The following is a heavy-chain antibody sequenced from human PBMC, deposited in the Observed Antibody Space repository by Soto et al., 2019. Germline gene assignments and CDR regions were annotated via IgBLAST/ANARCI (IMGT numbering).Heavy chain of an antibody. V-gene: IGHV4-34*01. J-gene: IGHJ4*02. D-gene: IGHD5-18*01. CDR1: GGSFSDYY. Sequence: QVQLQQWGAGLLRPSEPLSLTCAVYGGSFSDYYWSWIRQPPGKGLEWIGEIHPSGSIHYNPSLKSRVTISVDTSKNQCSLKMSFVTAADTAVYYCARGMDTAKTGYWGQGTLVSVSS. CDR3: ARGMDTAKTGY. CDR2: IHPSGSI.